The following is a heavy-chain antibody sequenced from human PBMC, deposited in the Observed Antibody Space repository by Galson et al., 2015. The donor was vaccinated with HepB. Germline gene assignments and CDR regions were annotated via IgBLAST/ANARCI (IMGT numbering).Heavy chain of an antibody. CDR1: GFTFSNYW. CDR3: ARERGSGWYFDY. CDR2: IRLDGDEV. J-gene: IGHJ4*02. D-gene: IGHD6-19*01. Sequence: SLRLSCAASGFTFSNYWMSWVRQAPGKGLEWVANIRLDGDEVYYVDPVKGRFTISRDNSKNSLHLQMNSLRAEDTAVYYCARERGSGWYFDYWGQGTLVTVSS. V-gene: IGHV3-7*05.